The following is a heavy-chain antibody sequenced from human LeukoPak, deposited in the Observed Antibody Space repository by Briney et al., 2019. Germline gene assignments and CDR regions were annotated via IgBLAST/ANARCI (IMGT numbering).Heavy chain of an antibody. CDR2: IRYDGSDK. V-gene: IGHV3-30*02. CDR3: AKAPYGDYTLDFDY. J-gene: IGHJ4*02. D-gene: IGHD4-17*01. CDR1: GFIFSGHG. Sequence: GGSLRLSCAASGFIFSGHGMHWVRQAPGKGLEWVAFIRYDGSDKYYADSVKGLLTISRDNSKNALYLQMNSLRADDTAVYYCAKAPYGDYTLDFDYLGQGTLVTVSS.